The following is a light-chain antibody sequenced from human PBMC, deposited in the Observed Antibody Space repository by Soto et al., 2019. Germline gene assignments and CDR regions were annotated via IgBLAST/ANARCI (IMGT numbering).Light chain of an antibody. CDR2: ATS. J-gene: IGKJ2*01. CDR1: ETIGRAY. CDR3: HQYATSPFP. Sequence: IVLTQSPGTLSLSPGERATVSCRASETIGRAYFAWYQHRPGRTPRLVLSATSNRAAGIPDRFGGSGSGADFTLTISGVEPEDFAVYYCHQYATSPFPFGQGPKLEI. V-gene: IGKV3-20*01.